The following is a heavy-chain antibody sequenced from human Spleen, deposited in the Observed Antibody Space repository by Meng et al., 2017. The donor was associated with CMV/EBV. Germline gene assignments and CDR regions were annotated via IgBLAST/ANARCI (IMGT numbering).Heavy chain of an antibody. CDR2: IIPIFGTA. J-gene: IGHJ4*02. D-gene: IGHD2-2*01. V-gene: IGHV1-69*05. CDR3: ARSSDGYGCSSTGCYYFDY. CDR1: TFSSYA. Sequence: TFSSYAISWGRQAPGQGLEWMGGIIPIFGTANYAQKFQGRVTITTDESTSTAYMELSSLRSEDTAVYYCARSSDGYGCSSTGCYYFDYWGQGTLVTVSS.